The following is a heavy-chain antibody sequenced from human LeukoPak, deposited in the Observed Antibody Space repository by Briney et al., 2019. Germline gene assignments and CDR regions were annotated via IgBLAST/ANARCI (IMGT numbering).Heavy chain of an antibody. CDR3: ARLNPYDDILTAYYKGLDAFDI. Sequence: KPSETLSLTCAAYGVSFSGYYWSWIRQPPGKGLEWIGEINHSGSTNYNPYLKSRVTISVDTAKDQFSLKLSSVTAADTAVYYCARLNPYDDILTAYYKGLDAFDIWGQGTMVTVSS. J-gene: IGHJ3*02. V-gene: IGHV4-34*01. CDR1: GVSFSGYY. D-gene: IGHD3-9*01. CDR2: INHSGST.